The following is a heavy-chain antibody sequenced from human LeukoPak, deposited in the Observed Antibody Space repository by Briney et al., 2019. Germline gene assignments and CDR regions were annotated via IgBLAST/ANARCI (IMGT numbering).Heavy chain of an antibody. J-gene: IGHJ4*02. CDR3: AKDTLRSAEGYF. CDR2: ISYDGSSK. Sequence: GGSLRLSCAASGFTFSSYAMHWVRQAPGKGLEWVAVISYDGSSKYYADSVKGRFTISRDNSKNTLYLQMDSLRAEDTAVYYCAKDTLRSAEGYFWGQGILVTVSS. CDR1: GFTFSSYA. V-gene: IGHV3-30*04. D-gene: IGHD3-22*01.